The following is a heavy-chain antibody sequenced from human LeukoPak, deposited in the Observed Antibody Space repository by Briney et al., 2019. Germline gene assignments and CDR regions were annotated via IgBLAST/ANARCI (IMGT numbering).Heavy chain of an antibody. D-gene: IGHD1/OR15-1a*01. CDR2: IYDSGSA. J-gene: IGHJ4*02. Sequence: SETLSLTCSVSGGSMISYYWSWIRQPPGKGLEWIGFIYDSGSANYNPSLKSRVTISVDTSKKQFSLELRSVTAADTAVYFCARLGTHFDYWSPGTLVTVSS. CDR1: GGSMISYY. CDR3: ARLGTHFDY. V-gene: IGHV4-59*01.